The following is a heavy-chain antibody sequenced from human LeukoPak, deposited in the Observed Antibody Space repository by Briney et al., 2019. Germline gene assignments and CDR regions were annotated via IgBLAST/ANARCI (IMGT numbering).Heavy chain of an antibody. CDR2: IKQDGSER. CDR3: ARDGGHSTDLDY. CDR1: GFTFSRHW. D-gene: IGHD2-8*02. V-gene: IGHV3-7*01. J-gene: IGHJ4*02. Sequence: PGGSLRLSCATSGFTFSRHWMRWVRQAPGKGPEWVANIKQDGSERYYVHSVKGRFTISRDNAKNSLYLQMNSLRAEDTAVYYCARDGGHSTDLDYWGQGILVTVSS.